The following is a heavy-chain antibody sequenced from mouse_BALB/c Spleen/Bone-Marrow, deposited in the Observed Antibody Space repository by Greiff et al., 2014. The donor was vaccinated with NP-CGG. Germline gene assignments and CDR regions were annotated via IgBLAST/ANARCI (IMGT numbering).Heavy chain of an antibody. CDR3: TRSGTLGSMDY. CDR1: GFTFSSFG. D-gene: IGHD3-3*01. V-gene: IGHV5-17*02. Sequence: EVKLVESGGGLVQPGGSRKLSCAASGFTFSSFGMHWVRQAPEKGLEWVAYISSGGSTIYYADTMKGRFTISRDNPKNTLFLQMASLRSEDTAMYYCTRSGTLGSMDYWGQGTSVTVSS. CDR2: ISSGGSTI. J-gene: IGHJ4*01.